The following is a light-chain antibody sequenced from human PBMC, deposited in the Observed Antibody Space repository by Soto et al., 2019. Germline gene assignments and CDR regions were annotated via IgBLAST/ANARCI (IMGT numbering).Light chain of an antibody. V-gene: IGLV2-23*01. CDR3: SSYAGGSTLL. CDR2: EAT. CDR1: TSDVGSYNL. J-gene: IGLJ2*01. Sequence: QSALTQPASVSGSPGQSITISCTGTTSDVGSYNLVSWYQRHPGKAPKLMIYEATKRPSGVSNRFSGSKSGNTASLTISGLQAEDEADYYCSSYAGGSTLLFGGGTKLTVL.